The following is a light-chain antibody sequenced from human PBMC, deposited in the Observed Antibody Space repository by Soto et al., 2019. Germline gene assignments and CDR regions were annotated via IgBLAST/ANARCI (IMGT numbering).Light chain of an antibody. CDR2: DVS. Sequence: HSVLTQPRSVSGSPGQSVTISCTGTSSDVGGYNYVSWYQQYPGKAPKLMIYDVSKRPSGVPDRFSGSKSDDTASLTISGLQAEDEADYYCCSYAGTFYVFGTGTKVTVL. V-gene: IGLV2-11*01. CDR3: CSYAGTFYV. J-gene: IGLJ1*01. CDR1: SSDVGGYNY.